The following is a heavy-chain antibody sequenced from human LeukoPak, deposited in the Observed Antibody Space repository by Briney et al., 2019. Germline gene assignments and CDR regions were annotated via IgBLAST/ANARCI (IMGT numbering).Heavy chain of an antibody. CDR2: INPNSGGT. CDR1: GYTFTGYY. Sequence: ASVNVSCKASGYTFTGYYMHWVRQAPGQGLEWMGRINPNSGGTNYAQKFQGGVTMTRDTSISTAYMELSRLRSDDTAVYYCTSGPYYFDYWGQGTLVTVSS. CDR3: TSGPYYFDY. J-gene: IGHJ4*02. V-gene: IGHV1-2*06.